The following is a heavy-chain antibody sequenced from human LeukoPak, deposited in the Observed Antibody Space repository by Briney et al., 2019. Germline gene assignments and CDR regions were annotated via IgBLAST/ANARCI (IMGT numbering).Heavy chain of an antibody. CDR3: ARRYYYDTSGYYLAHDAFDI. CDR1: GYSFTSHW. D-gene: IGHD3-22*01. Sequence: GESLKISCKGSGYSFTSHWIGWVSQMPGKGLEWMGIIYPGDSETRYSPSFQGQVTISADKSITTAYLQWSSLKASDTAMYYCARRYYYDTSGYYLAHDAFDIWGQGTMVTVSS. CDR2: IYPGDSET. J-gene: IGHJ3*02. V-gene: IGHV5-51*01.